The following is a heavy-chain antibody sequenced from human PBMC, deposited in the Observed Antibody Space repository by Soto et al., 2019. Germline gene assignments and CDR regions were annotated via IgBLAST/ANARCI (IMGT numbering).Heavy chain of an antibody. CDR1: GYTFTSYY. CDR2: INPSGGST. J-gene: IGHJ4*02. D-gene: IGHD3-22*01. CDR3: ARDRRIVVDPLTRYFDY. V-gene: IGHV1-46*01. Sequence: ASVKNSCKASGYTFTSYYMHWVRQAPGQGLEWMGIINPSGGSTSYAQKFQGRVTMTRDTSTSTVYMELSSLRSEDTAVYYCARDRRIVVDPLTRYFDYWGQGTLVTVSS.